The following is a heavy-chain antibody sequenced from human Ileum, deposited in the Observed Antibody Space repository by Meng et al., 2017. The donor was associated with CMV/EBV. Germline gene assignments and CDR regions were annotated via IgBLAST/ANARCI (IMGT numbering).Heavy chain of an antibody. D-gene: IGHD3-10*01. Sequence: GESLKISCTASGFTFGDYAMSWVRQAPGKGLEWVGFIRSKAYGGTTEYAASVKGRFTISRDDSKSIAYLQMNSLKTEDTAVYYCTRAWDVVRGVKYGMDVWGRGTTVTVSS. CDR3: TRAWDVVRGVKYGMDV. CDR2: IRSKAYGGTT. V-gene: IGHV3-49*04. CDR1: GFTFGDYA. J-gene: IGHJ6*02.